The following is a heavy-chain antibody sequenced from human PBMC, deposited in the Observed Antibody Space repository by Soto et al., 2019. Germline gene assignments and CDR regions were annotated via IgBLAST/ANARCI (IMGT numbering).Heavy chain of an antibody. V-gene: IGHV3-48*01. CDR3: ARCPPTKYGYYYYYMDV. D-gene: IGHD2-2*01. CDR2: ISSSSSTI. Sequence: PGGSLRLSCAASGFTFSSYSMNWVRQAPGKGLEWVSYISSSSSTIYYADSVKGRFTISRDNAKNSLYLQMNSLRAEDTAVYYCARCPPTKYGYYYYYMDVWGKGTTVTVSS. J-gene: IGHJ6*03. CDR1: GFTFSSYS.